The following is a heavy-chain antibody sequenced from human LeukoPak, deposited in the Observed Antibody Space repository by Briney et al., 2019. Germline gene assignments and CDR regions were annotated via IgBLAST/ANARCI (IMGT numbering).Heavy chain of an antibody. J-gene: IGHJ6*02. V-gene: IGHV3-30-3*01. CDR1: GFTFSSYA. CDR3: ARTYSSGWYGRDYYYGMDV. Sequence: GGSLRLSCAASGFTFSSYAMHWVRQAPGKGLEWVAVISYDGSNKYYADSVKGRFTISRDNSKNTLYLQMSSLRAEDTAVYYCARTYSSGWYGRDYYYGMDVWGQGTTVTVSS. D-gene: IGHD6-19*01. CDR2: ISYDGSNK.